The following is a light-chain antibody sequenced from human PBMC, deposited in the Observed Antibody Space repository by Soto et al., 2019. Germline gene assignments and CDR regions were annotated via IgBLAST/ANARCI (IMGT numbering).Light chain of an antibody. CDR3: ASYAGNNNPVI. CDR1: SRDVAGYNW. Sequence: QSALTQPPSASGSPGQSVTISGTGTSRDVAGYNWVSWYQQHPGKAPKFMIYEVNRRPYGVPDRFSGSKSGNTASLTISGLQTDDEADYYCASYAGNNNPVIFGGGTKLTVL. CDR2: EVN. J-gene: IGLJ2*01. V-gene: IGLV2-8*01.